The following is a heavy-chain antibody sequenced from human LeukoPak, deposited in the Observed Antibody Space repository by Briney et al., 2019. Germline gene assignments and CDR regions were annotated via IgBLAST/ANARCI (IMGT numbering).Heavy chain of an antibody. J-gene: IGHJ4*02. V-gene: IGHV4-4*07. Sequence: PSETLSLTCTVSGGSISSYYWSWIRQPAGKGLEWIGRIYTSGSTNYNPSLKSRVTMSVDTSKNQFSLKLSSVTAADTAVYYCAGDKGGTMATLIDYWGQGTLVTVSS. CDR1: GGSISSYY. CDR2: IYTSGST. CDR3: AGDKGGTMATLIDY. D-gene: IGHD5-12*01.